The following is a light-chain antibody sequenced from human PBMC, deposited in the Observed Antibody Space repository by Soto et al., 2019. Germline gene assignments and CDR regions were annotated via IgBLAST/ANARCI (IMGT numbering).Light chain of an antibody. Sequence: QSVLTQPRSVSGSPGQSVTISCTGTISDVGGYNYVSWYQHHPGKAPKLLISDVTKRPSWVPDRFSGSKSGSTASLNISELQADDEEDYYCYSYAGMNTLVFGGVPQLTVL. V-gene: IGLV2-11*01. CDR2: DVT. CDR1: ISDVGGYNY. CDR3: YSYAGMNTLV. J-gene: IGLJ2*01.